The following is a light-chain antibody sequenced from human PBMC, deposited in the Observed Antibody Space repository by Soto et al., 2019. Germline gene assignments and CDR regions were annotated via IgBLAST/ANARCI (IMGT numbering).Light chain of an antibody. J-gene: IGLJ3*02. CDR1: SSDVGSYNL. CDR3: CSYAYSSTFWV. Sequence: QSALTQPASVSGSPGQSITISCTGTSSDVGSYNLVSWYQQHPGKAPKLMIYEGSKRPSGVSNRFSGSKSGNTASLTISGLQAEDEADDYCCSYAYSSTFWVFGGGTKLTVL. CDR2: EGS. V-gene: IGLV2-23*03.